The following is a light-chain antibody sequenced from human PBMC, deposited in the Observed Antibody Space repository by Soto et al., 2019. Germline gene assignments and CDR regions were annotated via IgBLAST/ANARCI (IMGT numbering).Light chain of an antibody. CDR1: QSLSNF. CDR2: DAS. J-gene: IGKJ3*01. Sequence: EIVLTQAPATLSLSPGERATLSSRASQSLSNFLAWYQQKPGQAPRLLIYDASNRATGIPVRFSGSGSGPDFTLTISSLEPEAFAVSYCQQRSYLFTFGPGTTVEIK. CDR3: QQRSYLFT. V-gene: IGKV3-11*01.